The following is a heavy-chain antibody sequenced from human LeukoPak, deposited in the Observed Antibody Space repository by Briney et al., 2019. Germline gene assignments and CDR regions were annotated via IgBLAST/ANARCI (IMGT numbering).Heavy chain of an antibody. CDR3: ARGRRLLWFGEGAFDI. D-gene: IGHD3-10*01. V-gene: IGHV4-34*01. J-gene: IGHJ3*02. CDR2: INHSGST. CDR1: GGSFSGYY. Sequence: PSETLSLTCAVYGGSFSGYYWSWIRQPPGKGLEWIREINHSGSTNYNPSLKSRVTISVDTSKNQFSLKLSSVTAADTAVYYCARGRRLLWFGEGAFDIWGQGTMVTVSS.